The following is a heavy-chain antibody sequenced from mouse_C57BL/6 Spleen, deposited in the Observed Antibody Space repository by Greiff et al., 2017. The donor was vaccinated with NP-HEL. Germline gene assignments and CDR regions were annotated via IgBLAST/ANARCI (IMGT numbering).Heavy chain of an antibody. V-gene: IGHV5-16*01. CDR3: ARGWDWYFDV. CDR1: GFTFSDYY. D-gene: IGHD2-3*01. Sequence: EVMLVESEGGLVQPGRSMKLSCTASGFTFSDYYMAWVRQVPEKGLEWVANINYDGSSTYYLDSLKSRFIISRDNAKNILYLQMSSLKSEDSATYFCARGWDWYFDVLGTGTTVTVSS. J-gene: IGHJ1*03. CDR2: INYDGSST.